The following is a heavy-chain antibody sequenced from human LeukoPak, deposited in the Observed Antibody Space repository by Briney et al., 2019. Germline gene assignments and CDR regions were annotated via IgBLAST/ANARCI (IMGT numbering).Heavy chain of an antibody. CDR1: TGSTYYYY. V-gene: IGHV4-59*01. CDR3: ARAFDILTGFDY. Sequence: SETLSLTSSVSTGSTYYYYWSWQRPPPGQGLVWIEYIYYSGSTNHNPSLKGRVTISVDTSKNQFSLKLSSVTAAGTAVYYFARAFDILTGFDYWGQGTLVTVSS. D-gene: IGHD3-9*01. CDR2: IYYSGST. J-gene: IGHJ4*02.